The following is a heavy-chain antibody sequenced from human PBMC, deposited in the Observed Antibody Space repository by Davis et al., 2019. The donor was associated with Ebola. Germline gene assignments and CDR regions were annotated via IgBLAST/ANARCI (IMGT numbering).Heavy chain of an antibody. CDR3: AKDFSQWLVGPPVDY. CDR1: GFTFSSYG. Sequence: GGSLRLSCAASGFTFSSYGMHWVRQAPGKGLEWVAVISYDGSNKYYADSVKGRFTISRDNSKTTLYLQMNSLRAEDTAVYYCAKDFSQWLVGPPVDYWGQGTLVTVSS. J-gene: IGHJ4*02. CDR2: ISYDGSNK. V-gene: IGHV3-30*18. D-gene: IGHD6-19*01.